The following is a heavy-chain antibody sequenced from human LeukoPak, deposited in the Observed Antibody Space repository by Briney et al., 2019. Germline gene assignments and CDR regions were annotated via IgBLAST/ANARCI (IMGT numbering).Heavy chain of an antibody. D-gene: IGHD2-2*01. CDR3: ARGGVVVPAAIPFDY. Sequence: GASVKVSCKASGYTFTGYYMHWVRQAPGQGLEWMGWINPNSGGTNYAQKFQGRVTMTRDTSISTAYMELSRLRSDDTAVYYCARGGVVVPAAIPFDYWGQGTLVTVSS. CDR1: GYTFTGYY. CDR2: INPNSGGT. V-gene: IGHV1-2*02. J-gene: IGHJ4*02.